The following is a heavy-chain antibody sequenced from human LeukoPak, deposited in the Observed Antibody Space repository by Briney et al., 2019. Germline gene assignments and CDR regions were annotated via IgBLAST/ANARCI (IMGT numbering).Heavy chain of an antibody. CDR2: IYISGST. V-gene: IGHV4-4*07. CDR1: GGSISSYY. CDR3: ARDRGTWNDDGFDY. Sequence: ETLSLTGTVSGGSISSYYWSWIRQPAGKGLEWIGRIYISGSTNYNPSLKSRVTMSVDTSKNQFSLKLSSVTAADTAVYYCARDRGTWNDDGFDYWGQGTLVTVSS. D-gene: IGHD1-1*01. J-gene: IGHJ4*02.